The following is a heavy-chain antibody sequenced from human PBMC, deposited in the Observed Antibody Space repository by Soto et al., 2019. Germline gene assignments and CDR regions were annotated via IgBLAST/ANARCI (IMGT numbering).Heavy chain of an antibody. Sequence: PGGSLRLSCAASGFTFSNAWMSWVRQAPGKGLEWVGRIKSKTDGGTTDYAAPVKGRFTISRDDSKNTLYLQMNSLKTEDTAVYYCTTDQRYGDYEGAFDIWGQGTMVTVSS. J-gene: IGHJ3*02. D-gene: IGHD4-17*01. CDR3: TTDQRYGDYEGAFDI. V-gene: IGHV3-15*01. CDR1: GFTFSNAW. CDR2: IKSKTDGGTT.